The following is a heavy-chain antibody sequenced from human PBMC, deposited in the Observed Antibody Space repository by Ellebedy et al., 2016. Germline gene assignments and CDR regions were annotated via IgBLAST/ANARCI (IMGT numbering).Heavy chain of an antibody. V-gene: IGHV4-34*01. J-gene: IGHJ4*02. CDR3: ARGPSITIFGVVIRRSAYYFDY. CDR2: INHSGST. CDR1: GGSFSGYY. D-gene: IGHD3-3*01. Sequence: SETLSLXXAVYGGSFSGYYWSWIRQPPGKGLEWIGEINHSGSTNYNPSLKSRVTISVDTSKNQFSLKLSSVTAADTAVYYCARGPSITIFGVVIRRSAYYFDYWGQGTLVTVSS.